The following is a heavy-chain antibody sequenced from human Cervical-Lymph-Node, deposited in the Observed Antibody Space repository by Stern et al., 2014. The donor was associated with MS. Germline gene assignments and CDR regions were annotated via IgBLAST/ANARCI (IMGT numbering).Heavy chain of an antibody. CDR2: ISYEGRTE. CDR3: ARDVYSSGWNAFDI. Sequence: QLLESGGGVVQPGRSLRLSCVASGFTFSSHGMHWVRQAPGKGLEWVEAISYEGRTENYADSVKGRFTISRDNSRTTLSLQMTSLRPEDTAVYYCARDVYSSGWNAFDIWGQGTMVTVSS. D-gene: IGHD6-19*01. V-gene: IGHV3-30*04. J-gene: IGHJ3*02. CDR1: GFTFSSHG.